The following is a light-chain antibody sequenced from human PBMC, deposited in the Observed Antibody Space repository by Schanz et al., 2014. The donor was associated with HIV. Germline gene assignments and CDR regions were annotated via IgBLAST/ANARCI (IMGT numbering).Light chain of an antibody. Sequence: EIVLTQSPGTLSLSPGERATLSCRTSQSVSSSHLAWYQQKPGQAPRLLIYDASSRATGIPDRFSGSGSGSTFTLIISRLEPADIAVYYCQQYGGSPTFGQGTKVEIK. CDR1: QSVSSSH. J-gene: IGKJ1*01. V-gene: IGKV3-20*01. CDR2: DAS. CDR3: QQYGGSPT.